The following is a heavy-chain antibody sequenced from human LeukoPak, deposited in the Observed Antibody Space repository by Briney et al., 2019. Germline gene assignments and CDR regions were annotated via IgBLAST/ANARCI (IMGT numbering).Heavy chain of an antibody. J-gene: IGHJ5*02. CDR1: GGSFSGYY. CDR2: INHSGST. Sequence: SETLSLTCAVYGGSFSGYYWSWIRQPPGKGLEWIGEINHSGSTNYNPSLKSRVTISVDTSKNQFSLKLSSVTAADTAVYYCARGARRSSTSCYTNWFDPWGQGTLVAVSS. V-gene: IGHV4-34*01. D-gene: IGHD2-2*02. CDR3: ARGARRSSTSCYTNWFDP.